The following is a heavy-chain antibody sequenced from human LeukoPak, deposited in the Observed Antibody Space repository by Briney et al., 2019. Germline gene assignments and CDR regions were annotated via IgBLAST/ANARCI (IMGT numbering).Heavy chain of an antibody. D-gene: IGHD6-19*01. V-gene: IGHV4-4*02. Sequence: SETLSLTCAVSGGSISSSNWWSWVRQPPGKGLEWIGEIYHSGSTNYNPSLKSRVTISVDTSKNQFSLKLSSVTAADTAVYYCARQGGSSGFDPWGQGTLVTVSS. J-gene: IGHJ5*02. CDR2: IYHSGST. CDR1: GGSISSSNW. CDR3: ARQGGSSGFDP.